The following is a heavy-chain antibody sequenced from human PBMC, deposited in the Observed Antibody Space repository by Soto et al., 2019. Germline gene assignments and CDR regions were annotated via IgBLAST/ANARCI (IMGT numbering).Heavy chain of an antibody. V-gene: IGHV4-34*01. Sequence: SETLSLTCAVYGGSFSGYYWSWIRQPPGKGLEWIGEINHSGSTNYNPSLKSRVTISVDTSKNQFSLKLSSVTAADTAVYYCARMRPVVVVAARRFTWFDPWGQGTLVTVS. CDR2: INHSGST. D-gene: IGHD2-15*01. CDR3: ARMRPVVVVAARRFTWFDP. CDR1: GGSFSGYY. J-gene: IGHJ5*02.